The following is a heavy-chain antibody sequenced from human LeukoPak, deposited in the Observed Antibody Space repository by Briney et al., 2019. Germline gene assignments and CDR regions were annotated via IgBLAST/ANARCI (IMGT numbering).Heavy chain of an antibody. CDR2: IYYSGST. V-gene: IGHV4-30-4*01. J-gene: IGHJ4*02. Sequence: SETLSLTCTVSGGSISSDDYYWSWIRQSPGKGLEWIGYIYYSGSTYYNPSLKSRVAMSVDMSKNQFSLKLSSVTVADTAVYYCAREDFYYFDSSGYYLYWGQGTLATVSS. CDR3: AREDFYYFDSSGYYLY. D-gene: IGHD3-22*01. CDR1: GGSISSDDYY.